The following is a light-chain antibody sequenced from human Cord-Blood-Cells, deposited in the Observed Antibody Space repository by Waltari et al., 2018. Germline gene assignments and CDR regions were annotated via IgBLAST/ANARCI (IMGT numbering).Light chain of an antibody. CDR2: RNN. J-gene: IGLJ2*01. Sequence: VLTQPASAPRTPAQRVPTPRSGSGPNLASNSLYCYQHLPGTPPKLLIYRNNKRPSGVPDRFSGSKSGTSASLAISGLRSEDEADYYCAAWDDSLSGPVVFGGGTKLPVL. CDR3: AAWDDSLSGPVV. CDR1: GPNLASNS. V-gene: IGLV1-47*01.